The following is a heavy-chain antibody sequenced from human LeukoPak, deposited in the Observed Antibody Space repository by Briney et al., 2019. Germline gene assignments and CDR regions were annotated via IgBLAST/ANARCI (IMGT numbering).Heavy chain of an antibody. CDR1: GDSISNYY. V-gene: IGHV4-59*01. J-gene: IGHJ3*02. D-gene: IGHD1-14*01. CDR3: ARYRNEALFAFDI. Sequence: SETLSLTCTVSGDSISNYYWSWIRQPPGKGLEWIGYIYYSGNTDYNPSLKSRVTISVDTSKNQFSLRLNSVTAADTAVYYCARYRNEALFAFDIXGQGXXVTV. CDR2: IYYSGNT.